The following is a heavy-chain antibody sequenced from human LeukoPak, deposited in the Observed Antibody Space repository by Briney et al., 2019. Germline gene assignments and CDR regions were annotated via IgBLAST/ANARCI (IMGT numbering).Heavy chain of an antibody. V-gene: IGHV3-30*04. D-gene: IGHD6-13*01. Sequence: PGRSLRLFCAASGFTFSSYAMHWVRQAPGKGLEWVAVISYDGSNKYYADSVKGRFTISRDNSKNTLYLQMNSLRAEDTAVYYCAREGRLGIAAAAKPVGYFDYWGQGTLVTVSS. J-gene: IGHJ4*02. CDR2: ISYDGSNK. CDR1: GFTFSSYA. CDR3: AREGRLGIAAAAKPVGYFDY.